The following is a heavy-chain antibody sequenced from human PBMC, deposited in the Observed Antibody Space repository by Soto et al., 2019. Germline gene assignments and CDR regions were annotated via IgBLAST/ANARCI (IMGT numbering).Heavy chain of an antibody. V-gene: IGHV4-31*03. Sequence: SETLSLTCTVSGGSISSGGYYWSWIRQHPGKGLEWIGYIYYSGSTYYNPSLKSRVTISVDASKNQFSLKLSSVTAADTAVYYCARDRYQLLIDYWGQGTLVTVSS. CDR2: IYYSGST. J-gene: IGHJ4*02. D-gene: IGHD2-2*01. CDR1: GGSISSGGYY. CDR3: ARDRYQLLIDY.